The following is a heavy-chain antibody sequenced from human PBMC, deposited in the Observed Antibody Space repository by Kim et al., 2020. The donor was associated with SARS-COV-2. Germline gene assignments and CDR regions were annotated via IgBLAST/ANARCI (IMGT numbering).Heavy chain of an antibody. CDR2: ISAYNGNT. D-gene: IGHD1-20*01. Sequence: ASVKVSCKASGYTFTSYGISWVRQAPGQGLEWMGWISAYNGNTNYAQKLQGRVTMTTDTSTSTAYMELRSLRSDDTAVYYCARDLAGNWNDYWFDPWGQGTLVTVSS. CDR3: ARDLAGNWNDYWFDP. J-gene: IGHJ5*02. V-gene: IGHV1-18*01. CDR1: GYTFTSYG.